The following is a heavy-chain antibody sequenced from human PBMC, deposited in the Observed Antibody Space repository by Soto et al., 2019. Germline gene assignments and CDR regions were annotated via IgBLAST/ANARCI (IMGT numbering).Heavy chain of an antibody. CDR2: IYYSGST. Sequence: QVQLQESGPGLVKPSQTLSLTCTVSGGSISSGDYYWSWIRQPPGKGLEWIGYIYYSGSTYYNPSLTSRVTISVDPSKNPFSRKLSSVTAADTAVYYCASVATVTTSFSAFDIWGQGTMVTVSS. D-gene: IGHD4-17*01. CDR1: GGSISSGDYY. V-gene: IGHV4-30-4*01. J-gene: IGHJ3*02. CDR3: ASVATVTTSFSAFDI.